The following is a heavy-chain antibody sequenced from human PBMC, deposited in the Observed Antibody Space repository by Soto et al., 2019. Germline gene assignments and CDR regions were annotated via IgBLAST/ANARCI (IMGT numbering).Heavy chain of an antibody. J-gene: IGHJ4*02. CDR1: GFSLSTSGMC. V-gene: IGHV2-70*11. Sequence: ESGPTLVNPTQTLTLTCTFSGFSLSTSGMCVNWIRQPPGKALEWLARIDWDDDKYYSTFLKTRLTISKDTSKNQVVLTLTNMDPVDSATYYCARILEYNYGSFDYWGQGALVTVSS. CDR2: IDWDDDK. D-gene: IGHD5-18*01. CDR3: ARILEYNYGSFDY.